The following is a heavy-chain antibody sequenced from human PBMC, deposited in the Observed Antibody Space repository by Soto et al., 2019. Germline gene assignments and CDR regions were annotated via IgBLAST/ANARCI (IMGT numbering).Heavy chain of an antibody. V-gene: IGHV4-4*02. D-gene: IGHD4-17*01. Sequence: QVQLQESGPGLVKPSGTLSLTCAVSGGSISNNNWWSWVRQPPGKGLEWIGKIYQSGSANYNPSLKSRVTISVDKSKNQFSLKLSSVTAADTAVYYCARADYGDTVFDYWGQRTIVTVSS. CDR2: IYQSGSA. CDR3: ARADYGDTVFDY. CDR1: GGSISNNNW. J-gene: IGHJ4*02.